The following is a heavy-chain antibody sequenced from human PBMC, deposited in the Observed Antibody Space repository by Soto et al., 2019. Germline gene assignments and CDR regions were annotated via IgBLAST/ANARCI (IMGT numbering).Heavy chain of an antibody. V-gene: IGHV3-30*18. Sequence: SGGSLRLSCAASGFTFSSYGVHWVRQAPGKGLEWVAVISYDGSNKYYADSVKGRFTISRDNSKNTMYLQMNSLRAEDTAVYYCAKEPTSYYDFWSGFPKRDYYYGMDVWGQGTRGTVSS. CDR1: GFTFSSYG. D-gene: IGHD3-3*01. CDR3: AKEPTSYYDFWSGFPKRDYYYGMDV. J-gene: IGHJ6*02. CDR2: ISYDGSNK.